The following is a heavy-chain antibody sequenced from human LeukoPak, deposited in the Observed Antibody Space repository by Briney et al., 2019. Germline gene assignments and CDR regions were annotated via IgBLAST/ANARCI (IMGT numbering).Heavy chain of an antibody. CDR3: AKTAASMDV. CDR1: GFTFSDYY. J-gene: IGHJ6*03. CDR2: ISGSGSSI. V-gene: IGHV3-11*04. Sequence: PGGSLRLSCAASGFTFSDYYMSWIRQAPGKGLEWVSHISGSGSSIYYADSVKGRFTISRDNARNSLYLQMNSLRAEDTAVYYCAKTAASMDVWGKGITVTVSS. D-gene: IGHD2-15*01.